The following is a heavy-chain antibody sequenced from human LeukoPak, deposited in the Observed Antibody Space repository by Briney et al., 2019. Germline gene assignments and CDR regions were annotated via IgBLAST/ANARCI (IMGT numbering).Heavy chain of an antibody. D-gene: IGHD2-2*01. Sequence: ESLKISFKGSGYSFSSYWIAWVRQMPGKGLEWMGVIYPRDSRTTYSPSFQDQVTISADKSISTAYLQWTSLKASDTAMYYCARHLSDITSSPNYWGPGTLVTVSS. CDR2: IYPRDSRT. J-gene: IGHJ4*02. CDR1: GYSFSSYW. V-gene: IGHV5-51*01. CDR3: ARHLSDITSSPNY.